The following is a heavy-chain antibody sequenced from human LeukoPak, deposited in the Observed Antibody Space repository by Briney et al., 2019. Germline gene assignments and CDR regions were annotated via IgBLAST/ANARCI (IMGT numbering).Heavy chain of an antibody. Sequence: GGSLRLSCAASGFTVSSNYVSWVRQAPGKGLEWVSVIYSGGSTYYADSVKGRFTISRDNSKNTLYLQMNSLRAEDTAVYYCARIGDYAPHDAFDIWGQGTMVTVSS. CDR3: ARIGDYAPHDAFDI. D-gene: IGHD4-17*01. CDR1: GFTVSSNY. V-gene: IGHV3-66*01. CDR2: IYSGGST. J-gene: IGHJ3*02.